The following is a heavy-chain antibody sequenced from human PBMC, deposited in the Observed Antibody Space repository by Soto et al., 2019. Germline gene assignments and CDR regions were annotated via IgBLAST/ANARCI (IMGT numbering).Heavy chain of an antibody. CDR1: GYTFTRYT. V-gene: IGHV1-3*01. CDR3: ARGIATGQLDP. Sequence: AASVTVSCKASGYTFTRYTMNWVRQAPGQRLEWMGWINPDNGNTKSSQKFQDRVIITRDTSASTAYMDLSSLRSEDTAVYYCARGIATGQLDPWGQGTLVTVSS. CDR2: INPDNGNT. J-gene: IGHJ5*02. D-gene: IGHD2-15*01.